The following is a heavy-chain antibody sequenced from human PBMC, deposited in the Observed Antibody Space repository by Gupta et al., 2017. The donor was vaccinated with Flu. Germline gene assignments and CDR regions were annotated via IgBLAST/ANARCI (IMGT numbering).Heavy chain of an antibody. CDR2: IAVDNGNT. V-gene: IGHV1-18*04. CDR1: GYTFSRYG. Sequence: QVQLVQSAAEVKKPGASVKLSCKVSGYTFSRYGISWVRQAPGQGLEWMGWIAVDNGNTNYGQKVRDRVTMTTDTITSTAYMELRSLTSGDTAVYYCARCIPPDNNYYFYGMDVWGQGTSVTVSS. D-gene: IGHD1-14*01. J-gene: IGHJ6*02. CDR3: ARCIPPDNNYYFYGMDV.